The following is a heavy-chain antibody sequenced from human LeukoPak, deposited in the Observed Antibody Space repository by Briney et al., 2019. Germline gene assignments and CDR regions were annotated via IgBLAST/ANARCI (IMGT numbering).Heavy chain of an antibody. Sequence: PSETLSLTSTVSGGSISSGSYYWSWIRQPAGKGLEWIGRIYTSGSTNYNPSPKSRVTISVDTSKNQFSLKLSSVTAADTAVYYCARDGPLDYGDYYGMDVWGQGTTVTVSS. CDR2: IYTSGST. D-gene: IGHD4-17*01. CDR3: ARDGPLDYGDYYGMDV. CDR1: GGSISSGSYY. J-gene: IGHJ6*02. V-gene: IGHV4-61*02.